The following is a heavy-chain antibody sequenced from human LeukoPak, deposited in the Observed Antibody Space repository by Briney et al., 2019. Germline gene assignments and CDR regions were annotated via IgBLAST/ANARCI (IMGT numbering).Heavy chain of an antibody. Sequence: GGSLRLSCAASGFTFDTFGMHWVRRAPGQGLEWLSYISYSGRVIYYADPVKGRFTISRDNDENSLYLQMNSLRAEDTAVYYCARDMGTQDDAFDIWGQGTMVTVSS. CDR2: ISYSGRVI. CDR3: ARDMGTQDDAFDI. D-gene: IGHD1-14*01. CDR1: GFTFDTFG. J-gene: IGHJ3*02. V-gene: IGHV3-48*01.